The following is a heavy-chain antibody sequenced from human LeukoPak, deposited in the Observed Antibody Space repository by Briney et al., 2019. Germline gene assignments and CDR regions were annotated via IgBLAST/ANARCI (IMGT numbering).Heavy chain of an antibody. V-gene: IGHV4-4*07. D-gene: IGHD6-13*01. Sequence: PSETLSLTCTVSGASVSTYYWSWIRQPAGKGLEWIGRLYTSGSTNYNPSLKSRGTISVDKSKNQFSLKVTSVTAADTAVYYCARGSWSFDYWGQGTLVTVSS. CDR1: GASVSTYY. CDR3: ARGSWSFDY. J-gene: IGHJ4*02. CDR2: LYTSGST.